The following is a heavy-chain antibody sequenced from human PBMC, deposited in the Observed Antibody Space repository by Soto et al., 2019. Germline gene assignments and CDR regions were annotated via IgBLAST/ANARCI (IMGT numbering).Heavy chain of an antibody. J-gene: IGHJ4*02. V-gene: IGHV1-2*02. CDR2: INPNSGDR. Sequence: ASVKVSCKASGYTFTGSYVHWVRQAHGQGLEWMGWINPNSGDRSYAQKFQGRVTMTRDTSINTAYMDLNRLRSDDTAVYYCAREPIVNWGKFYFDYWGQGTLVTVSS. CDR3: AREPIVNWGKFYFDY. CDR1: GYTFTGSY. D-gene: IGHD7-27*01.